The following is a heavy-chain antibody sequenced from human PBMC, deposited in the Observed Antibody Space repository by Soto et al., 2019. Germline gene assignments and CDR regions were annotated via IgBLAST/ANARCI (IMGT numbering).Heavy chain of an antibody. CDR2: IGGSGGNR. V-gene: IGHV3-23*01. J-gene: IGHJ4*02. Sequence: EVQLLESGGGLVQPGGSLRLSCAASGFTFNAYAMTWVRQAPGKGLEWVSAIGGSGGNRYYAASVKGRFTISRDNSMHTLDLQMSRLRVEDTAVYYCARVASDYINSVDHWGQGILVTVSS. CDR1: GFTFNAYA. CDR3: ARVASDYINSVDH. D-gene: IGHD4-4*01.